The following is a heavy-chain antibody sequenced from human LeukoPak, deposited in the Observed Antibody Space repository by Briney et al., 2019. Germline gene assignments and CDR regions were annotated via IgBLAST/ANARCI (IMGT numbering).Heavy chain of an antibody. CDR3: ARGSMHIYHLYTDY. Sequence: GGSLRLSCAASGFTFSNYWVSWFRQAPGQGLEGVASIKQDGSERYYVDSVKGRFTISRDNAKNSLFLQLSSPRVEDTAVYYCARGSMHIYHLYTDYWGQGTLVTVSS. V-gene: IGHV3-7*01. CDR2: IKQDGSER. D-gene: IGHD3-16*02. J-gene: IGHJ4*02. CDR1: GFTFSNYW.